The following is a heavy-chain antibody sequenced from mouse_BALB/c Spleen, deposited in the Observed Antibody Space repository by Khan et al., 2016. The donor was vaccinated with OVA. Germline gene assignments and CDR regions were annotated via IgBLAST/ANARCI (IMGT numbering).Heavy chain of an antibody. D-gene: IGHD2-1*01. CDR2: INTYIGEP. J-gene: IGHJ3*01. CDR3: ARSNGNYWFAY. V-gene: IGHV9-3-1*01. Sequence: QIQLVQSGPELKKPGETVKISCRASGYTFTNYGMNWVKQAPGQGLKWMGWINTYIGEPTYADDFKGRFAFSLEASASTAYLQINNLKNEDTATYFCARSNGNYWFAYWGQWTLVTVSA. CDR1: GYTFTNYG.